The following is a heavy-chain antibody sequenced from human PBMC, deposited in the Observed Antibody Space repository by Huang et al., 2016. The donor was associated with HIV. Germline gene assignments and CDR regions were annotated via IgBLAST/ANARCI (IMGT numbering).Heavy chain of an antibody. CDR3: AAGYDTYYDI. CDR1: GYTLTELS. Sequence: QVQLVQSGAEVKKPGASVKVSCKVSGYTLTELSIHWVRQGPGTRLEWMGGLAPEHGETIYAQNFKGRVTMTEDTSTDTAYMELNSLRPEDTAVYYCAAGYDTYYDIWGQGTMVIASS. J-gene: IGHJ3*02. V-gene: IGHV1-24*01. CDR2: LAPEHGET. D-gene: IGHD2-21*01.